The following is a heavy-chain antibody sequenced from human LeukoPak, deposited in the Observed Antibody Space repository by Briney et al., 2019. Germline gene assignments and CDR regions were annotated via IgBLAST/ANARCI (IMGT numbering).Heavy chain of an antibody. D-gene: IGHD3-3*01. Sequence: PGGSLRRSCAASGFTFSNYGIHWVRQAPGQGLEWVAVIYDDGSKEYFADSVKGRFTISRDNSKNTVLLQMNRLRVEDTAVFYCARDFKSGYVDSWGQGTLVTVSS. J-gene: IGHJ4*02. CDR3: ARDFKSGYVDS. V-gene: IGHV3-33*01. CDR2: IYDDGSKE. CDR1: GFTFSNYG.